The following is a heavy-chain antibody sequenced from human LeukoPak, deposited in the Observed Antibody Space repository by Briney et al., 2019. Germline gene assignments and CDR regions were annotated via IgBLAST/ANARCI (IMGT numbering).Heavy chain of an antibody. Sequence: GGSLRLSCAASGFSFSSYAMSWVRQAPGKGLEWVAVIWYDGSNKYYADSVKGRFTISRDNSKNTLYLQMNSLRAEDTAVYYCARVGGSGSYYYYGMDVWGQGTTVTVSS. J-gene: IGHJ6*02. CDR2: IWYDGSNK. V-gene: IGHV3-33*08. CDR3: ARVGGSGSYYYYGMDV. CDR1: GFSFSSYA. D-gene: IGHD3-10*01.